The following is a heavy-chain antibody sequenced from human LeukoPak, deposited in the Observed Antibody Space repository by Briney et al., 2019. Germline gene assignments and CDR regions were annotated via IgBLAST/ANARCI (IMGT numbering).Heavy chain of an antibody. J-gene: IGHJ5*02. CDR2: IYTSGST. D-gene: IGHD3-10*01. V-gene: IGHV4-61*02. Sequence: PSETLSLTCTVSGGSISSGSYYWSWIRQPAGKGLEWIGRIYTSGSTNHNPSLKSRVTISVDTSKNQFSLKLSSVTAADTAVYYCARGSEYYYGSGNYHGNWFDPWGQGTLVTVSS. CDR1: GGSISSGSYY. CDR3: ARGSEYYYGSGNYHGNWFDP.